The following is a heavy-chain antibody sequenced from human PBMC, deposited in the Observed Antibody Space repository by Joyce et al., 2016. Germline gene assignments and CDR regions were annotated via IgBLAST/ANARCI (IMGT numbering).Heavy chain of an antibody. J-gene: IGHJ4*02. CDR2: ITGGSSGSPYI. V-gene: IGHV3-21*01. Sequence: DVQLVESGGGLVKPGGSLRLSCVFTFTSYPMHWVRQAPGKGLEWVSSITGGSSGSPYIYYADSLKGRFTISRDNAKNSLLLQMNSLRAEDTTVYYCARGRLAEGALYFDYWGQGTLVTVSS. D-gene: IGHD6-19*01. CDR3: ARGRLAEGALYFDY. CDR1: VFTFTSYP.